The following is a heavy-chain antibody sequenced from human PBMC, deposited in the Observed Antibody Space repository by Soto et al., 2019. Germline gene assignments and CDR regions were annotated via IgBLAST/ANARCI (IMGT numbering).Heavy chain of an antibody. J-gene: IGHJ4*02. Sequence: SVKVSCKASGGTFSSYVISWVRQAPGQGLEWMGGIIPIFGTANYAQKFQGRVTITADESTSTAYMELSSLRSEDTAVYYCARVSARKSGSYTRIFDYWGQGTLVTVSS. V-gene: IGHV1-69*13. CDR2: IIPIFGTA. D-gene: IGHD1-26*01. CDR3: ARVSARKSGSYTRIFDY. CDR1: GGTFSSYV.